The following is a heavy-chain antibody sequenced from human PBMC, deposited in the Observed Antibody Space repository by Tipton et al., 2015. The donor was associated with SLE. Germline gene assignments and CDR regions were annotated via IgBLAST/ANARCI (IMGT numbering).Heavy chain of an antibody. CDR2: ISWNNDIV. V-gene: IGHV3-9*01. CDR1: GFTFDDYA. J-gene: IGHJ4*02. CDR3: TRDLDCSGHSCEDY. Sequence: SLRLSCAVSGFTFDDYAMHWVRQAPGKGLEWVSGISWNNDIVGYADSVKGRFTISRDSAKNSLYLQMNSLRAEDTALYYCTRDLDCSGHSCEDYWGQGTLVTVSS. D-gene: IGHD2-2*01.